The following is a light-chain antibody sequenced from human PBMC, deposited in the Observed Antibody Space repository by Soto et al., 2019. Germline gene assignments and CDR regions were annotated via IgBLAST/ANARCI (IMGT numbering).Light chain of an antibody. CDR1: QSISGW. CDR3: QQYNTYSWT. Sequence: DIQMTQSPYTLSASVGDRVTITCRASQSISGWLAWYQQKPGKAPKLLIYDASSLESGVPSRFGGSGSGTEFTLTISSLQPDDFATYYCQQYNTYSWTFGQGTKVDIK. J-gene: IGKJ1*01. CDR2: DAS. V-gene: IGKV1-5*01.